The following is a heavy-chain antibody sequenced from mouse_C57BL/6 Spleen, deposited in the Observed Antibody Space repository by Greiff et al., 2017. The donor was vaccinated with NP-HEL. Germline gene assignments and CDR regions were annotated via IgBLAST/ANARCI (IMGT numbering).Heavy chain of an antibody. V-gene: IGHV10-1*01. CDR3: VGGTGTSAY. CDR1: GFSFNTYA. Sequence: EAGGGLVQPKGSLKLSCAASGFSFNTYAMNWVRQAPGKGLEWVARIRSKSNNYATYYADSVKDRFTISRDDSESMLYLQMNNLKTEDTAMYYCVGGTGTSAYWGQGTLVTVSA. D-gene: IGHD4-1*01. CDR2: IRSKSNNYAT. J-gene: IGHJ3*01.